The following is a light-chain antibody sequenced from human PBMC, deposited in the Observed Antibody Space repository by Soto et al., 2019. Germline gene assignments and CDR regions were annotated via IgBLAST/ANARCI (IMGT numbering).Light chain of an antibody. J-gene: IGLJ3*02. V-gene: IGLV2-23*01. CDR3: FSYAGSNTGV. CDR1: SSDFGTNNL. Sequence: QSVLTQPASVSGSPGQSITISCTGTSSDFGTNNLVSWYQHHPGKAPRLMIYDDIKRPSGVSNRFSGSKSGHTASLTISGLQAEDEAHYYCFSYAGSNTGVFGGGTKLTVL. CDR2: DDI.